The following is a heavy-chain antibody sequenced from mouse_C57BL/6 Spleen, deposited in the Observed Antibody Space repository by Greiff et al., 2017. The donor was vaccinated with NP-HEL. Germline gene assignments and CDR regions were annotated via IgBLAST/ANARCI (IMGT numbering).Heavy chain of an antibody. CDR3: ARDYDGAMDY. CDR2: ISSGSSTI. CDR1: GFTFSDYG. J-gene: IGHJ4*01. V-gene: IGHV5-17*01. D-gene: IGHD2-3*01. Sequence: DVMLVESGGGLVKPGGSLKLSCAASGFTFSDYGMHWVRQAPEKGLEWVAYISSGSSTIYYADTVKGRFTISRDNAKNTLFLQMTSLRSEDTAMYYCARDYDGAMDYWGQGTSVTVSS.